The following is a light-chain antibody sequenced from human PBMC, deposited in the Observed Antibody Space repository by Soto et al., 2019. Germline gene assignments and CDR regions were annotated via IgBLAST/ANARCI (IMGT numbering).Light chain of an antibody. V-gene: IGLV1-44*01. J-gene: IGLJ2*01. Sequence: QSVLTQPPSASGTPGQRVTISCSGGNSNMGSNPVHWCQHFPGTAPKVLIYSNYQRPSGVPDRFSGSKSGTSASLAISGLQSEDEADYYCAAWDDRLSDLLFGGGTKVTVL. CDR1: NSNMGSNP. CDR2: SNY. CDR3: AAWDDRLSDLL.